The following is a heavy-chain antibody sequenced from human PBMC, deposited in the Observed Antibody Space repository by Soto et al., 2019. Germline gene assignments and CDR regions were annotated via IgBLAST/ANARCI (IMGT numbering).Heavy chain of an antibody. CDR2: IIPMSPMP. D-gene: IGHD2-15*01. V-gene: IGHV1-69*02. CDR3: ARGEGGNGNWYTL. Sequence: QVHLVQSGAEVKKPGSSVNVACKASADTFNRYTISWVRQAPGQGLEWMGRIIPMSPMPIYAQKFRGRVTXPXDXXTTSVYMELSSLTSDDTAVYSCARGEGGNGNWYTLWGQGTLVTVSS. J-gene: IGHJ4*02. CDR1: ADTFNRYT.